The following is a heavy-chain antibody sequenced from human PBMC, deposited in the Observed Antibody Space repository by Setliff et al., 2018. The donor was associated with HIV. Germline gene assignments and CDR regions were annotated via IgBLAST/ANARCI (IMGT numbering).Heavy chain of an antibody. CDR3: ASMGADDWYYYMDV. J-gene: IGHJ6*03. CDR2: ISYDGSNK. V-gene: IGHV3-30*03. CDR1: GFTFSSYG. Sequence: GGSLRLSCAASGFTFSSYGIHWVRQAPGKGLEWVAVISYDGSNKYYADSVKGRFTISRDNSKNTLYLQMNSLRAEDTAVYYCASMGADDWYYYMDVWGKGTTVTVSS. D-gene: IGHD1-26*01.